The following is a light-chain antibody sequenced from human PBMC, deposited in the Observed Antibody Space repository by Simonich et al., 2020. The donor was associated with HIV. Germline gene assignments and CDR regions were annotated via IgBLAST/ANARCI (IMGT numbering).Light chain of an antibody. J-gene: IGKJ4*01. V-gene: IGKV1-5*03. CDR2: EAS. Sequence: DIQMTQSPSTLSASVGNRVTITCRASQSISDWLAWYQQKPGKAPKLLVYEASSVESGVPSRFSGSGSGTEFTLTISSLQPDDFATYYCQQYHSYSVTFGGGTKVEIK. CDR3: QQYHSYSVT. CDR1: QSISDW.